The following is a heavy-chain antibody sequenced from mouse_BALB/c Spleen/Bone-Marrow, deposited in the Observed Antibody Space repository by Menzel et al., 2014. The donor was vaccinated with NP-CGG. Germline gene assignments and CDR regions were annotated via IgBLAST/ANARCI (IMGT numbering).Heavy chain of an antibody. V-gene: IGHV3-8*02. CDR3: ARWDFGNHYAMDY. CDR2: ISYSGTT. J-gene: IGHJ4*01. CDR1: GDSITSGF. D-gene: IGHD2-1*01. Sequence: EVHLVESGPSVVKPSQTLSLTCSVTGDSITSGFXNWIRKFPGNKLEYMGYISYSGTTYYNPSLKSRISFTRDTSKNQYYLQLISVTTEDTATYFCARWDFGNHYAMDYWGQGTSVTVSS.